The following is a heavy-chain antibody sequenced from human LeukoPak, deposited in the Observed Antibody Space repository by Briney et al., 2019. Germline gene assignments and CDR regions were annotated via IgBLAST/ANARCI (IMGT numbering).Heavy chain of an antibody. CDR1: GYSISSGYY. J-gene: IGHJ4*02. V-gene: IGHV4-38-2*02. D-gene: IGHD3-22*01. CDR2: IYHSGST. CDR3: ARVGAITMIVVGKIDY. Sequence: PSETLSLTCTVSGYSISSGYYWGWIRQPPGKGLEWIGSIYHSGSTYYNPSLKSRVTISVDTSKNQFSLKLSSVTAADTAVYYCARVGAITMIVVGKIDYWGQGTLVTVSS.